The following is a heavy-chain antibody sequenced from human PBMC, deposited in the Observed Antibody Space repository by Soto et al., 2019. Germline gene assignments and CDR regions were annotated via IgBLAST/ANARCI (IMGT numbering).Heavy chain of an antibody. V-gene: IGHV2-5*02. D-gene: IGHD6-25*01. CDR2: IYWDDDK. Sequence: QITLKESGPALVKPTQTLTLTCTFSGFSLSTSGVGVGWLRQPPGKALEWLALIYWDDDKRYSPSVKSRLTITKDTSKNQVVLTMTNLDPVDTATYYCAHRGDSGSSRVFHIWGQGTMVTVSS. CDR1: GFSLSTSGVG. CDR3: AHRGDSGSSRVFHI. J-gene: IGHJ3*02.